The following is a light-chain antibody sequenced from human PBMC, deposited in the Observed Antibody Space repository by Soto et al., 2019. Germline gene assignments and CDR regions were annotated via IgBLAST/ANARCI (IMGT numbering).Light chain of an antibody. V-gene: IGKV2-28*01. CDR3: MQALQAPFT. CDR2: AGS. CDR1: QSLLHSNGYNY. J-gene: IGKJ3*01. Sequence: EIVMTQSPLSLPVTPGEPASISCKSSQSLLHSNGYNYLDWYLQKPGQSPQLLIYAGSNRASGVPDRFSGSGSGTDFTLKISRVEAEEVAVYYCMQALQAPFTFGPGTIVDI.